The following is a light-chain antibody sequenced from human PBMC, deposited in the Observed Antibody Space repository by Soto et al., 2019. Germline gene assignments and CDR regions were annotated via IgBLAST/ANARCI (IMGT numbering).Light chain of an antibody. CDR1: QSVSSSY. V-gene: IGKV3-20*01. J-gene: IGKJ1*01. CDR3: QQYGSSPWT. Sequence: EIVVTQSPDTLSLSPGERATLSCRASQSVSSSYLAWYQQTPGQAPRLLIYGASSRATGIPDRFSGSGSGTDFTLTISRLEPEDFAVYYCQQYGSSPWTFGQGTKVEIK. CDR2: GAS.